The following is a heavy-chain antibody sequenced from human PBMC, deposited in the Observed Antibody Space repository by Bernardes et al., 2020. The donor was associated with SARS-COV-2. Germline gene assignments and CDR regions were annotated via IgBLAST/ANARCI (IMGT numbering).Heavy chain of an antibody. J-gene: IGHJ6*02. CDR1: GFTFSSYW. CDR2: LKQDGREQ. D-gene: IGHD6-13*01. Sequence: GGSLRLSCAASGFTFSSYWMSWVRQAPGTGLAWVANLKQDGREQYYVDSVKGRFTISRDNAKNSLYLQMNSLRAEDTAVYYCARDVSSSWPGYYYYYYGMDVWGQGTTVTVS. CDR3: ARDVSSSWPGYYYYYYGMDV. V-gene: IGHV3-7*03.